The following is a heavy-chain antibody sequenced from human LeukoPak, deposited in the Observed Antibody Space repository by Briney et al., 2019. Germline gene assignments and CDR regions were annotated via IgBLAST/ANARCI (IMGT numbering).Heavy chain of an antibody. J-gene: IGHJ4*02. V-gene: IGHV3-33*01. CDR2: IWYDGSNK. D-gene: IGHD6-19*01. CDR3: ARPTNSSGLLDY. Sequence: QSGGSLRLSCAASGFTFSSYGMHWVRQAPGKGLEWVAVIWYDGSNKYYADSVKGRFTISRDNAKNSLYLQMNSLRDEDTAVYYCARPTNSSGLLDYWGQGTLVTVSS. CDR1: GFTFSSYG.